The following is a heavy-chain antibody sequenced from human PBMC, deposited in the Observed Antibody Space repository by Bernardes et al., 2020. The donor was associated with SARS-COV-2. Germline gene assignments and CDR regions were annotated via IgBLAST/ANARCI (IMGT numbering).Heavy chain of an antibody. CDR3: ARMLRFGSSAWFDP. CDR1: GFSLTADGMC. D-gene: IGHD3-10*01. CDR2: IDWDDDK. Sequence: SGPTLVKPTQTLTLTCTFSGFSLTADGMCVGWIRQPPGKALEWLALIDWDDDKYYSTSLKTRLTISKDTSKNQVVLTMTNMDPVDTATYYCARMLRFGSSAWFDPWGQGTQVTVSS. V-gene: IGHV2-70*01. J-gene: IGHJ5*02.